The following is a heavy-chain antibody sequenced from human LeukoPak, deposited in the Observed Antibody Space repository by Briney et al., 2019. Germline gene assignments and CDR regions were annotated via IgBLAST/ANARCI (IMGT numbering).Heavy chain of an antibody. J-gene: IGHJ3*02. Sequence: GGSLRLSCAASGFTFDDYAMHWVRQAPGKGLEWVSGISWNSGSIGYADSVKGRFTISRDNAKNSLYLQMNSLRAEDMALYYCAKDIRRLLWFGEAEGAFDIWGQGTMVTVSS. CDR1: GFTFDDYA. CDR3: AKDIRRLLWFGEAEGAFDI. D-gene: IGHD3-10*01. V-gene: IGHV3-9*03. CDR2: ISWNSGSI.